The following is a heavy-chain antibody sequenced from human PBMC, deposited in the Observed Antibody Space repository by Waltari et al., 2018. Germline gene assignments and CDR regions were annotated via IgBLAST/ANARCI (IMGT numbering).Heavy chain of an antibody. J-gene: IGHJ6*02. CDR3: VRDGLGSGRTRVDV. CDR1: GFSFGSYE. D-gene: IGHD2-2*01. V-gene: IGHV3-48*03. CDR2: ISDSDNSK. Sequence: EAQLVESGGGLVQPGGSLRLSCAASGFSFGSYEVNWVRQVPGKGLEWISYISDSDNSKFYAESVKGRFTVSRDNAKNSLHLEMNSLRAEDTATYYCVRDGLGSGRTRVDVWGQGTTVIVSS.